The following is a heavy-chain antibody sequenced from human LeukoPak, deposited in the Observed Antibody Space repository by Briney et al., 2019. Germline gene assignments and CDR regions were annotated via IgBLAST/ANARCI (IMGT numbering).Heavy chain of an antibody. CDR3: ARDNTAMDKIDY. D-gene: IGHD5-18*01. CDR1: GGSFSGYY. J-gene: IGHJ4*02. V-gene: IGHV4-34*01. Sequence: SETLSLTCAVYGGSFSGYYWSWIRQPPGKGLEWIGEINHSGNTNYNPSLKSRVTISVDTSKNQFSLKLSSVTAADTAVYYCARDNTAMDKIDYWGQGTLVTVSS. CDR2: INHSGNT.